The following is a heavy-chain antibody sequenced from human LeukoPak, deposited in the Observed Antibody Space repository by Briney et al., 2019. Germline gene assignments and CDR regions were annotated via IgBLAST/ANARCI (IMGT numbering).Heavy chain of an antibody. CDR1: GYTFTSYG. CDR3: ARDAAGIAAAGDY. V-gene: IGHV1-18*01. J-gene: IGHJ4*02. Sequence: ASVEVSCKASGYTFTSYGISWVRQAPGQGLEWMGWISGYNGNTNYAQKFQGRVTMTTDTSTSTGYMELRSLRSDDTAVYYCARDAAGIAAAGDYWGQGTLVTVSS. CDR2: ISGYNGNT. D-gene: IGHD6-13*01.